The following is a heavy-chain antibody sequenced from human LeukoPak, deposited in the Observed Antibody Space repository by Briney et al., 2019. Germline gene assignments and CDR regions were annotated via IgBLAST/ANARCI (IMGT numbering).Heavy chain of an antibody. CDR2: ILYDGHNK. CDR3: AKGLSYHGSGYYYLNY. D-gene: IGHD3-22*01. Sequence: GGSLRLSCAASGFPVSTYGMHGVRQAPGKGLEWVALILYDGHNKYYGDSVKGRFTISRDNSKNTLYLQINSLRAEDTAVYHCAKGLSYHGSGYYYLNYWGQGTLVTVSS. CDR1: GFPVSTYG. J-gene: IGHJ4*02. V-gene: IGHV3-30*18.